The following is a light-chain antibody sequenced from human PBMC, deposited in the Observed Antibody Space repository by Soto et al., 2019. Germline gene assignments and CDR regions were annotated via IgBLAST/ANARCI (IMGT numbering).Light chain of an antibody. CDR3: SSSTSSSVV. Sequence: QSALTQPASVSGSPGQSITISCTGTSSDVGGYNYVSWYQQHPGKAPKLMIYDVTNRPSGVSNRFSGSKSGNTASLTISGLQAEDEADYYCSSSTSSSVVFGGGPQVTVL. J-gene: IGLJ2*01. CDR1: SSDVGGYNY. CDR2: DVT. V-gene: IGLV2-14*01.